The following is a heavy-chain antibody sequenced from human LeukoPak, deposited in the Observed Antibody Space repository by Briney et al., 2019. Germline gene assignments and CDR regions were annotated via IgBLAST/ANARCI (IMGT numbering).Heavy chain of an antibody. CDR1: GYTFTGYY. Sequence: GASVKVSCKASGYTFTGYYMHWVRQAPGQGLEWMGIIYPGDSDTRYSPSFQGQVTISADKSISTAYLQWSSLKASDTAMYYCARTGIQGDAFDIWAKGQWSPSLQ. D-gene: IGHD5-18*01. CDR3: ARTGIQGDAFDI. V-gene: IGHV5-51*01. CDR2: IYPGDSDT. J-gene: IGHJ3*02.